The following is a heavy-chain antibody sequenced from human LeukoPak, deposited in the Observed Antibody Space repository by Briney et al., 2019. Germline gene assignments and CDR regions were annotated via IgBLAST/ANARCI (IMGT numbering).Heavy chain of an antibody. D-gene: IGHD2-21*02. CDR2: INHSGST. V-gene: IGHV4-34*01. CDR3: ARGPGSSGDRSPGGMDV. CDR1: GGSFSGYY. Sequence: SETLSLTCAVYGGSFSGYYWSWIRQPPGKGLEWIGEINHSGSTNYNPSLKSRVTISVDTSKNQFSLKLSSVTAADTAVYYCARGPGSSGDRSPGGMDVWGQETTVTVSS. J-gene: IGHJ6*02.